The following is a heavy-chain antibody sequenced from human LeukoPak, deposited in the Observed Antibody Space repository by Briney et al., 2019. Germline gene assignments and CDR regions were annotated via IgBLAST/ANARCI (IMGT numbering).Heavy chain of an antibody. Sequence: SETLSLTCTVSGGSISSGSYYWSWIRQPAGKGLEWIGRIYTSGSTNYNPSLKSRVTISVDTSKNQFSLKLSSVTAADTAVYYCARDTGDRLGVDAFDIWGQGTMVTVSS. V-gene: IGHV4-61*02. D-gene: IGHD3-16*01. CDR3: ARDTGDRLGVDAFDI. J-gene: IGHJ3*02. CDR1: GGSISSGSYY. CDR2: IYTSGST.